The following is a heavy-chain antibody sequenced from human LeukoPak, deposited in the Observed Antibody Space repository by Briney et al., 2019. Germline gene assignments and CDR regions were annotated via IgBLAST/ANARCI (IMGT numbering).Heavy chain of an antibody. CDR2: ISSDGDKT. J-gene: IGHJ4*02. V-gene: IGHV3-23*01. D-gene: IGHD6-13*01. CDR1: GFTFNFYA. Sequence: PGGSLRLSCAASGFTFNFYAMSWVRQSPGKGLEWVSGISSDGDKTYYADSVKGRFTISRDNSKNTLFVQLNGLRAEDSAVYFCAKYDSNWYERGYSDYWGQGALVTVSS. CDR3: AKYDSNWYERGYSDY.